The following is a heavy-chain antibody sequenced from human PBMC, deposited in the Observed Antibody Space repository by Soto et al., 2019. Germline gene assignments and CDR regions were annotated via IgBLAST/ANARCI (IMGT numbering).Heavy chain of an antibody. CDR2: ISSSGSTI. D-gene: IGHD6-6*01. CDR1: GFTFSSYE. J-gene: IGHJ6*02. V-gene: IGHV3-48*03. Sequence: EVQLVESGGGLVQPGGSLRLSCAASGFTFSSYEMNWVRQAPGKGLEWVSYISSSGSTIYYADSVKGRFTISRDNAKNSLYLQMNRLRAEDTAVYYCARAEYSSSSMGGYYYGMDVWGQGTTVTVSS. CDR3: ARAEYSSSSMGGYYYGMDV.